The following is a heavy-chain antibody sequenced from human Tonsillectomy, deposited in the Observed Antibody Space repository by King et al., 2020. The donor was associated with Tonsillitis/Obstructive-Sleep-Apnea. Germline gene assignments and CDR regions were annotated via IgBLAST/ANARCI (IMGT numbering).Heavy chain of an antibody. Sequence: VQLVESGGGVVQPGRSLRLSCAASGFTFSSYAMHWVRQAPGKGLEWVTVISYDGSHKYYADSVKGRFTISRDNSKNTLYLQINSLRPEDTAVYYCARAPGIATYNINWNFGMDAWGQGTTVTVSS. CDR2: ISYDGSHK. CDR1: GFTFSSYA. J-gene: IGHJ6*02. V-gene: IGHV3-30*04. CDR3: ARAPGIATYNINWNFGMDA. D-gene: IGHD6-13*01.